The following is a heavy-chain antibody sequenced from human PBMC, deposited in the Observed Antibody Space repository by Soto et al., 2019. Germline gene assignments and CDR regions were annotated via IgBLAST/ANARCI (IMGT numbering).Heavy chain of an antibody. CDR1: GGSISSGDYY. V-gene: IGHV4-30-4*01. Sequence: KPSETLSLTCTVSGGSISSGDYYWSWIRQPPGKGLEWIGYIYYSGSTYYNPSLKSRVTISVDTSKNQFSLKLSSVTAADTAVYYCARELSTSSYGMDVWGQGTTVTVSS. CDR2: IYYSGST. J-gene: IGHJ6*02. D-gene: IGHD3-16*01. CDR3: ARELSTSSYGMDV.